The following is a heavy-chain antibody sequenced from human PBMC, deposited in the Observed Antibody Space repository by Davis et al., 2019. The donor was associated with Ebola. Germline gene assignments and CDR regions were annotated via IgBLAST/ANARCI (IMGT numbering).Heavy chain of an antibody. CDR3: AREDRDVVVVAATSFYYYYGMDV. J-gene: IGHJ6*02. CDR2: IYHSGST. V-gene: IGHV4-38-2*02. CDR1: GYSISSGYY. Sequence: MPSETLSLTCTVSGYSISSGYYWGWIRQPPGKGLEWIGSIYHSGSTYYNPSLKSRVTISVDTSKNQFSLKLSSVTAADTAVYYCAREDRDVVVVAATSFYYYYGMDVWGQGTTVTVSS. D-gene: IGHD2-15*01.